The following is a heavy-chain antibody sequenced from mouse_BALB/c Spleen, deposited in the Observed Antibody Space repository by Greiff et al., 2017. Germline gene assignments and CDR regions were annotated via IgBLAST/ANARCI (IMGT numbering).Heavy chain of an antibody. D-gene: IGHD2-3*01. V-gene: IGHV5-12-2*01. Sequence: DVQLVESGGGLVQPGGSLKLSCAASGFTFSSYTMSWVRQTPEKRLEWVAYISNGGGSTYYPDTVKGRFTISRDNAKNTLYLQMSSLKSEDTAMYYCARLGDGYYAWFAYWGQGTLVTVSA. CDR2: ISNGGGST. CDR1: GFTFSSYT. CDR3: ARLGDGYYAWFAY. J-gene: IGHJ3*01.